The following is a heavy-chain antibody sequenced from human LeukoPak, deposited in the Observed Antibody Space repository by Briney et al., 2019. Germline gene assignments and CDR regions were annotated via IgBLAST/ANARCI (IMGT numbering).Heavy chain of an antibody. CDR1: GVTVSNNY. CDR3: AKDDVYYDSFDY. V-gene: IGHV3-66*01. Sequence: GGSLRLSCAASGVTVSNNYMNWVRQAPGKGLEWVSLIYSGGSTYYADSVKGRFTISRDNSKNTLYLQMNSLRAEDTAVYYCAKDDVYYDSFDYWGQGTLVTVSS. CDR2: IYSGGST. J-gene: IGHJ4*02. D-gene: IGHD3-22*01.